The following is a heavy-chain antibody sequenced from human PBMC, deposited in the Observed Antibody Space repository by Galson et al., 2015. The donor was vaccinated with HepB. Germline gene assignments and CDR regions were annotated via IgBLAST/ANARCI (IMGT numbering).Heavy chain of an antibody. CDR1: GFTFSSYG. D-gene: IGHD2-21*02. V-gene: IGHV3-33*01. CDR2: IWYDGSNK. CDR3: ARDGYCGGDCYFLSD. Sequence: SLRLSCAASGFTFSSYGMHWVRQAPGMGLEWVAVIWYDGSNKYYADSVKGRFTISRDNSKNTLYLQMNSLRAEDTAVYYCARDGYCGGDCYFLSDWGQGTLVTVSS. J-gene: IGHJ4*02.